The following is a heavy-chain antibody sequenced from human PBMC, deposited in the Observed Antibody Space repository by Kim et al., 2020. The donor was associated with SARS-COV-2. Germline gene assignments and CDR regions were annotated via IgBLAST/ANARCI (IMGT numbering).Heavy chain of an antibody. D-gene: IGHD3-10*01. CDR2: INHSGST. Sequence: SETLSLTCAVYGGSFSGYYWSWIRQPPGKGLEWIGEINHSGSTNYNPSLKSRVTISVDTSKNQFSLKLSSVTAADTAVYYCARGREYYGSGSYSDYWGQGTLVTVSS. CDR3: ARGREYYGSGSYSDY. J-gene: IGHJ4*02. V-gene: IGHV4-34*01. CDR1: GGSFSGYY.